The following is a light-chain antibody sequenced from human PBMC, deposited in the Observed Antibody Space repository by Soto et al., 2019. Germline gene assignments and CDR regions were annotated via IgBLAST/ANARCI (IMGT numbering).Light chain of an antibody. V-gene: IGLV2-11*01. CDR1: SSVVGGYNF. Sequence: QSVLTQPRSVSGSPGQSVTVSRTGTSSVVGGYNFVSWYQQHPGKAPKLMIYDVSKRPSGVSDRFSGSKSGNTASLAISGLQAEDEAVYFCCSYAGTYVYVFGTGTKVTVL. J-gene: IGLJ1*01. CDR3: CSYAGTYVYV. CDR2: DVS.